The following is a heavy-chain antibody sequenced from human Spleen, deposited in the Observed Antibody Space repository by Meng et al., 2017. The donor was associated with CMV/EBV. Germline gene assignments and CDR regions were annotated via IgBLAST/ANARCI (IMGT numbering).Heavy chain of an antibody. CDR1: GYTFTNYY. D-gene: IGHD3-3*01. J-gene: IGHJ4*02. CDR2: LNPSSGST. CDR3: ARGNILQFLEWLVGIDY. V-gene: IGHV1-46*01. Sequence: ASVKVSCKASGYTFTNYYIHWVRQAPGQGLEWMGTLNPSSGSTTYAQKFQGRVTMTRDTSTSTVYMEMSSLRSDDTAVYYCARGNILQFLEWLVGIDYWGQGTLVTVSS.